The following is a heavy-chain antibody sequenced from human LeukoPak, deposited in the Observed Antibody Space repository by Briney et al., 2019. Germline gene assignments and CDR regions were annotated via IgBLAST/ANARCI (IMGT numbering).Heavy chain of an antibody. J-gene: IGHJ4*02. CDR2: INWNGGST. CDR3: AREGYYYDSSGSYDY. Sequence: GGSLRLSCAASGFTFSSYWMSWVRQAPGKGLEWVSGINWNGGSTGYADSVKGRFTISRDNAKNSLYLQMNSLRAEDTALYYCAREGYYYDSSGSYDYWGQGTLVTVSS. D-gene: IGHD3-22*01. V-gene: IGHV3-20*04. CDR1: GFTFSSYW.